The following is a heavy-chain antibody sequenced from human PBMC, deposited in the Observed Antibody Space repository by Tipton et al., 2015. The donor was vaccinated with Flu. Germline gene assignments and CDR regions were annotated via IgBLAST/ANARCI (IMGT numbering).Heavy chain of an antibody. J-gene: IGHJ5*02. CDR1: GGSISSYY. V-gene: IGHV4-4*07. CDR3: ARHGGSRNRNWFDP. CDR2: IYTSGST. D-gene: IGHD1-26*01. Sequence: TLSLTCTVSGGSISSYYWSWIRQPAGKGLEWIGRIYTSGSTNYNPSLKSRVTMSVDTSKNQFSLKLSSVTAADTAVYYCARHGGSRNRNWFDPWGQGTLVTVSS.